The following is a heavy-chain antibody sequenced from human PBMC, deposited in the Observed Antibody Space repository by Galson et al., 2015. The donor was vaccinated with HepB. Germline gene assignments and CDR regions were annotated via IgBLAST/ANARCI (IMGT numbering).Heavy chain of an antibody. J-gene: IGHJ6*02. D-gene: IGHD4-17*01. Sequence: PALVKPTQTLTLTCTFSGFSLSTSGVGVGWIRQPPGKALEWLALIYWHDDKRYSPSLKSRLTITKDTSKNQVVLTMTNMDPVDTATYYCAHRGYGDPLYYYYGMDVWGQGTTVTVSS. CDR2: IYWHDDK. CDR3: AHRGYGDPLYYYYGMDV. CDR1: GFSLSTSGVG. V-gene: IGHV2-5*01.